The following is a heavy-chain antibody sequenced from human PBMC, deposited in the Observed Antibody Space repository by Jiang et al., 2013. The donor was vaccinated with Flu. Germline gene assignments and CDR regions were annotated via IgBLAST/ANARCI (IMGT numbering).Heavy chain of an antibody. CDR3: ARDSYSGSFRPLEY. Sequence: VQLVESGGGVVQPGRSLRLSCAASGFTFSSYGMHWVRQAPGKGLEWVAVIWYDGSNKYYADSVKGRFTISRDNSKNTLYLQMNSLRAEDTAVYYCARDSYSGSFRPLEYWGQGTLVTVSS. D-gene: IGHD1-26*01. J-gene: IGHJ4*02. CDR2: IWYDGSNK. CDR1: GFTFSSYG. V-gene: IGHV3-33*01.